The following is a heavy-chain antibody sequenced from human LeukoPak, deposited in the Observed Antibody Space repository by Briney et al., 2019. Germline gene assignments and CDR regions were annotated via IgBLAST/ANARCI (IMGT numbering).Heavy chain of an antibody. J-gene: IGHJ5*02. D-gene: IGHD5-18*01. CDR3: ARDKGKQLWQKNWFDP. V-gene: IGHV4-39*07. CDR2: IYYSGST. CDR1: GGSISSSSYY. Sequence: SETLSLTCTVSGGSISSSSYYWGWIRQPPGKGLEWIGSIYYSGSTYYNPSLKSRVTISVDTSKNQFSLKLSSVTAADTAVYYCARDKGKQLWQKNWFDPWGQGTLVTVSS.